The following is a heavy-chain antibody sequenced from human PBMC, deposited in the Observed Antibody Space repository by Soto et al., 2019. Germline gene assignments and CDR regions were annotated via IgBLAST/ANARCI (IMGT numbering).Heavy chain of an antibody. D-gene: IGHD3-10*01. CDR1: GGSISSGDYC. J-gene: IGHJ4*02. CDR2: IYYSGST. V-gene: IGHV4-30-4*01. CDR3: ARVGGFGATTIDY. Sequence: PSETLSLTCTVSGGSISSGDYCWSWIRQPPGKGLEWIGYIYYSGSTYYNPSLKSRVTISVDTSKNQFSLKLSSVTAADTAVYYCARVGGFGATTIDYWGQGTLVTVSS.